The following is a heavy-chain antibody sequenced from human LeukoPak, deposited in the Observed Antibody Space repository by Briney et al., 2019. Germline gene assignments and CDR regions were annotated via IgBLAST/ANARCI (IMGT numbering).Heavy chain of an antibody. Sequence: PGGSLRLSCAASGFTFSNAWMSWVRQAPGKGLEWVGRIKSKTDSGTTDYAAPVKGRFTISRDDSKNTLYLQMNGLKFEDTAVYYCTTAPAQSDYWGQGTLVTVSS. CDR1: GFTFSNAW. V-gene: IGHV3-15*01. CDR3: TTAPAQSDY. D-gene: IGHD2-2*01. CDR2: IKSKTDSGTT. J-gene: IGHJ4*02.